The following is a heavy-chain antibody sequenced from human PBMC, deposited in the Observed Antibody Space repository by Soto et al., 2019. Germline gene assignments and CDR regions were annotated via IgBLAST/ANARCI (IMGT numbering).Heavy chain of an antibody. D-gene: IGHD3-22*01. CDR1: GGSFSGYY. Sequence: QVQLQQWGAGLLKRSETLSLTCAVYGGSFSGYYWSWIRQPPGKGLEWIGEINHSGSTNYNPSLKCRVARTIDTYKNQFSLKQSSVTAADTAVYYCARSRHRTVIVVVITSPFDYWGQGTLVTVSS. V-gene: IGHV4-34*01. CDR2: INHSGST. CDR3: ARSRHRTVIVVVITSPFDY. J-gene: IGHJ4*02.